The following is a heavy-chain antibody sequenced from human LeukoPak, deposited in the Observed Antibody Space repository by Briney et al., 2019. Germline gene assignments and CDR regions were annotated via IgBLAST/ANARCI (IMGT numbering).Heavy chain of an antibody. CDR2: IYYSGST. CDR1: GGSISSYY. D-gene: IGHD6-13*01. V-gene: IGHV4-59*01. Sequence: PSETLSLTCTVSGGSISSYYWSWIRQPPGKGLEWIGYIYYSGSTNYNPSLKSRVTISVDTSKNQFSLKLSSVTAADTAVYYCARDLGYSSSRAENWFDPWGQGTLVTVSS. CDR3: ARDLGYSSSRAENWFDP. J-gene: IGHJ5*02.